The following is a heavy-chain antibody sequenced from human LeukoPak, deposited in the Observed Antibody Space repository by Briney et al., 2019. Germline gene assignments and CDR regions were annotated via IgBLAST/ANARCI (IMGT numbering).Heavy chain of an antibody. V-gene: IGHV4-30-4*08. CDR2: IYYSGST. Sequence: SETLSLTCTVSGGSISSGDYYWSWIRQPPGKGLEWIGYIYYSGSTYYNPSLKSRVTISVDTSKNQFSLKLSSVTAADTAVYYCARENPSLTGVGYFDLWGRGTLVTVSS. CDR3: ARENPSLTGVGYFDL. D-gene: IGHD7-27*01. CDR1: GGSISSGDYY. J-gene: IGHJ2*01.